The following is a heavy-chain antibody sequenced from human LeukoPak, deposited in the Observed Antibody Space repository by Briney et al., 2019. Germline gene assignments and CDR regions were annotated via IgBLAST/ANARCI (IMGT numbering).Heavy chain of an antibody. CDR2: ISSSSRYI. Sequence: GGSLRLSCAASGFTFSSYSMNCVRQAPGKGREWVSSISSSSRYIHYADSVKGRFTISRDNAKNSLYLQMNTLRAEDTAVYYCARDLFRGYCSGGSSYSDYWGQGTLVTVSS. V-gene: IGHV3-21*01. CDR3: ARDLFRGYCSGGSSYSDY. J-gene: IGHJ4*02. CDR1: GFTFSSYS. D-gene: IGHD2-15*01.